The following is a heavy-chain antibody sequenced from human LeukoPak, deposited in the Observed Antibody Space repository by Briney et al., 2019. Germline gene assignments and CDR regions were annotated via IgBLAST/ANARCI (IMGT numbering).Heavy chain of an antibody. V-gene: IGHV3-9*01. J-gene: IGHJ4*02. CDR1: GFTFDDYA. Sequence: PGRSLRLSCAASGFTFDDYAMHWVRQAPGKGLGGVSGISWNSGSTGYADSVKGRVTISRDTAKNSPYLQMNSLRAEDTALYYCAKDDSSSSLDYWGQGTLVTVSS. D-gene: IGHD6-6*01. CDR3: AKDDSSSSLDY. CDR2: ISWNSGST.